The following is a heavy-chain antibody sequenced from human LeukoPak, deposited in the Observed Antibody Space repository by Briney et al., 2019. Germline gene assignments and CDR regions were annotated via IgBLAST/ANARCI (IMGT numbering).Heavy chain of an antibody. CDR2: IIPIFGTA. J-gene: IGHJ4*02. V-gene: IGHV1-69*13. CDR1: GGTFSSYA. Sequence: SVKVSCKASGGTFSSYAISWVRQAPGQGLEWMGGIIPIFGTANYAQKFQGRVTITADEPTSTAYMELSSLRSEDTAVYYCAINYGDYEARTFDYWGQGTLVTVSS. D-gene: IGHD4-17*01. CDR3: AINYGDYEARTFDY.